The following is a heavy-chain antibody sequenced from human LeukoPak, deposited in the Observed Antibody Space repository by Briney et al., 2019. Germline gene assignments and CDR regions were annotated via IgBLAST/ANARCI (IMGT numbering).Heavy chain of an antibody. D-gene: IGHD4-17*01. CDR3: ARDLDDYGDPHAFDI. V-gene: IGHV4-61*08. Sequence: NPSETLSLTCTVSGGSISSGGYYWSWIRQHPGKGLEWIGYIYYSGSTYYNPSLKSRVTISVDTSKNQFSLKLSSVTAADTAVYYCARDLDDYGDPHAFDIWGQGTMVTVSS. J-gene: IGHJ3*02. CDR1: GGSISSGGYY. CDR2: IYYSGST.